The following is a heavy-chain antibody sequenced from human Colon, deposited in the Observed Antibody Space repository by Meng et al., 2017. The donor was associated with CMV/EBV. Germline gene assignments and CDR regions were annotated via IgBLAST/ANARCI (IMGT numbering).Heavy chain of an antibody. CDR2: ISSSSSSI. D-gene: IGHD4-23*01. CDR1: GFTFSSYS. CDR3: ARDGARVITHLNWFDP. Sequence: GESLKISCAASGFTFSSYSLNWVRQAPGKGLEWVSSISSSSSSIYYADSVKGRFTISRDNAKSSLYLQMNSLGAEDTAVYYCARDGARVITHLNWFDPWGQGTLVTVSS. J-gene: IGHJ5*02. V-gene: IGHV3-21*01.